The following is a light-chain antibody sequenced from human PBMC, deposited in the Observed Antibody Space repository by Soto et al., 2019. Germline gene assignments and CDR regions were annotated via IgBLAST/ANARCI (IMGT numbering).Light chain of an antibody. Sequence: DIQMTQSPSSLSASVEDRVTITCRASQSISTYLNWYQQKPGKAPNLLIYAAFSLQSGVPSRFGGSGSGTDFTLTISSLQPEDFATYYCQQTYSIPYTFGQGTRLEIK. CDR3: QQTYSIPYT. J-gene: IGKJ5*01. CDR1: QSISTY. V-gene: IGKV1-39*01. CDR2: AAF.